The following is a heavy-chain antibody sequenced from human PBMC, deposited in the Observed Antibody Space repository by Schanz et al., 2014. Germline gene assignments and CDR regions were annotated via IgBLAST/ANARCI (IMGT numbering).Heavy chain of an antibody. V-gene: IGHV3-74*01. CDR2: IDGEGGDT. D-gene: IGHD6-19*01. Sequence: EVQLVESGGGLVQPGGSLRLSCAASGFTFRNNWMHWFRPGPGKGLSWVTRIDGEGGDTRYAESGKGRITVFRANAWNLVFLQINSLRVDDTCVYYCVRDARISSGVWFDPWGQGTLVTVSS. CDR3: VRDARISSGVWFDP. CDR1: GFTFRNNW. J-gene: IGHJ5*02.